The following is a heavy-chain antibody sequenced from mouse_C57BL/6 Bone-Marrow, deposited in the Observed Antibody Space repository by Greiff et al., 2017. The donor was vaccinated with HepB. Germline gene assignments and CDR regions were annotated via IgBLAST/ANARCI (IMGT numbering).Heavy chain of an antibody. CDR3: ARGARLLLFDY. D-gene: IGHD1-1*01. CDR2: ISYSGST. J-gene: IGHJ2*01. CDR1: GYSITSGYD. V-gene: IGHV3-1*01. Sequence: EVKLQESGPGMVKPSQSLSLTCTVTGYSITSGYDWHWIRHFPGNKLEWMGYISYSGSTNYNPSLKSRISITHDTSKNHFFLKLNSVTTEDTATYYCARGARLLLFDYWGQGTTLTVSS.